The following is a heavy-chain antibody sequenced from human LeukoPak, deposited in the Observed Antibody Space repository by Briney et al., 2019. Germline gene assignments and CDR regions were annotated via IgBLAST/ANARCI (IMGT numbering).Heavy chain of an antibody. J-gene: IGHJ4*02. V-gene: IGHV3-9*01. CDR2: LNRDSGVI. CDR1: GFTFHDSA. D-gene: IGHD5-24*01. CDR3: VSKVYGDDYKRYDY. Sequence: GGSLRLSCAASGFTFHDSAMHWVRQVPGKGLEWVSGLNRDSGVIVYADSVKGRFTISRDNANNFLYLQMNALRPEDTALYYFVSKVYGDDYKRYDYGGQGPLVPVSS.